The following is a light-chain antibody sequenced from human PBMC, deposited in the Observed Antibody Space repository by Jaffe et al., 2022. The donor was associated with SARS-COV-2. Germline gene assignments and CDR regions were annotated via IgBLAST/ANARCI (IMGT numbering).Light chain of an antibody. CDR1: QSIIGY. Sequence: DIQMTQSPSSLSASVGDRVTITCRASQSIIGYLNWYQQKPGKAPKLLIYGASSLQSGVPSRFSGSGAGTDFSLTISTLQPEDFASYFCQQSYSVPGTFGQGTKVEIK. CDR3: QQSYSVPGT. V-gene: IGKV1-39*01. CDR2: GAS. J-gene: IGKJ1*01.